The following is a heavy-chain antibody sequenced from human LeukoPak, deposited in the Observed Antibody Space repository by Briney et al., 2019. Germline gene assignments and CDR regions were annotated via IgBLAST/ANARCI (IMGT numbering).Heavy chain of an antibody. J-gene: IGHJ4*02. CDR3: AKGSTSGYYLSLDY. Sequence: GGSLRLSCAASGFIFINYAMSWVRQAPGKGLEWVSAISGSGGSTYYADSVKGRFTISRDNSNNTLYLQMNSLRAEDTAVYYCAKGSTSGYYLSLDYWGQGTLVTVSS. CDR1: GFIFINYA. CDR2: ISGSGGST. D-gene: IGHD3-22*01. V-gene: IGHV3-23*01.